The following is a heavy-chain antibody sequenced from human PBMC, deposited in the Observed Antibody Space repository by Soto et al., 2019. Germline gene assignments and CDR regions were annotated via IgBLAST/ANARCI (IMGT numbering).Heavy chain of an antibody. CDR3: ARDQISGWYDN. CDR1: GFAFSRYA. J-gene: IGHJ5*02. CDR2: MGGSVDSR. Sequence: EVQLLESGGGLVQPGGSLRLSCAASGFAFSRYALSWVRQAPGKGLEWVSGMGGSVDSRSYADSVKGRFTISRDDSKNTLYLQINSLRPEDTAVYYCARDQISGWYDNWGQGTLVTVSS. D-gene: IGHD6-19*01. V-gene: IGHV3-23*01.